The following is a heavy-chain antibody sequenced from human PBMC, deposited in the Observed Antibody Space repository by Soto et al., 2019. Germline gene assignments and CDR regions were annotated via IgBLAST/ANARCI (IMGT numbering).Heavy chain of an antibody. D-gene: IGHD3-22*01. V-gene: IGHV1-69*01. Sequence: QVQLVQSGAEVKKPGSSVKVSCKASAGTFSSYAISWVRQAPGQRLEWMGGIIPIFGTANYAQKFQGRVTITAEESTSTAYMDLSSLRYEEKAVYYCERGPKLPGITMGVVVPRLGFRGMDVWGQGTTVTVSS. CDR2: IIPIFGTA. CDR1: AGTFSSYA. CDR3: ERGPKLPGITMGVVVPRLGFRGMDV. J-gene: IGHJ6*02.